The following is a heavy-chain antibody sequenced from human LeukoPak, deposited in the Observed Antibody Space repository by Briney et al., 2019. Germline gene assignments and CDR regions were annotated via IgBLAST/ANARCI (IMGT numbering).Heavy chain of an antibody. J-gene: IGHJ4*02. D-gene: IGHD4-17*01. Sequence: PSQTLSLTCTVSGGSISSGDYYWSWIRQPPGKGLEWIGYIYYSGSTYYNPSLKSRVTISVDTSKKHFFLKLKSVTAADTAVYYCATGYGDFRVEGRYFYSWGQGTLVTVSS. CDR1: GGSISSGDYY. CDR3: ATGYGDFRVEGRYFYS. CDR2: IYYSGST. V-gene: IGHV4-30-4*08.